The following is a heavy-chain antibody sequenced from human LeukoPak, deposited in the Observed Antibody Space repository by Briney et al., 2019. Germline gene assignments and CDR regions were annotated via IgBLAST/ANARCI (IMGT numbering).Heavy chain of an antibody. V-gene: IGHV4-61*01. CDR1: GGSVSSSNYY. CDR3: ARHPPGLRYFDP. Sequence: ESSETLSLTCTVSGGSVSSSNYYWSWIRQPPGKGLEWVGFFSYNVHSDYNPSLKSRVTISVDTSKNQFSLRLSSVTAADTAIYYCARHPPGLRYFDPWGQGTLVTVSS. CDR2: FSYNVHS. D-gene: IGHD3-9*01. J-gene: IGHJ5*02.